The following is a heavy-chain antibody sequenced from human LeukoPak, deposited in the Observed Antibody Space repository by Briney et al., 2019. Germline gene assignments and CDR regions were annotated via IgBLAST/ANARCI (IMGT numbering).Heavy chain of an antibody. CDR1: GGSISSSGYY. J-gene: IGHJ4*02. Sequence: SETLSLTCTVSGGSISSSGYYWGWIRQPPGKGLEWIGSIYYSGSTYYNPSLKSRVTISVDTSKNQFSLKLSSVTAADTAVYYCARRDEGYFDYWGQGTLVTVSS. CDR2: IYYSGST. V-gene: IGHV4-39*07. CDR3: ARRDEGYFDY.